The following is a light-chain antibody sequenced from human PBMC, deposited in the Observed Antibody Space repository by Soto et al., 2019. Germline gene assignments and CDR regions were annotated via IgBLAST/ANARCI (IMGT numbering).Light chain of an antibody. J-gene: IGLJ1*01. CDR3: SSYTTSNTRQIV. V-gene: IGLV2-14*03. CDR2: DVS. CDR1: SSDVGGYNY. Sequence: QSVLNQPASVSGSPGQSITISCTGTSSDVGGYNYVSWYQHHPAKAPKLMIFDVSNRPSGVSNRFSGSKSGNTASLTISGLQPEDEADYYCSSYTTSNTRQIVFGTGTKVTV.